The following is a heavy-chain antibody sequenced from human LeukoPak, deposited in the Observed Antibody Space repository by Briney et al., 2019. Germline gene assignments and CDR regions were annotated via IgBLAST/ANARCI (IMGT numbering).Heavy chain of an antibody. D-gene: IGHD3-3*02. CDR1: GGSISSSSYY. Sequence: SETLSLTCTVSGGSISSSSYYWNWIRQPPGKGLEWIGEINQSGSTNYNPSLKSRVTISFDTSKNQFSLKLSSVTAADTAVYYCARGRAFFDWGQGTLVTVSS. J-gene: IGHJ4*02. CDR3: ARGRAFFD. CDR2: INQSGST. V-gene: IGHV4-39*07.